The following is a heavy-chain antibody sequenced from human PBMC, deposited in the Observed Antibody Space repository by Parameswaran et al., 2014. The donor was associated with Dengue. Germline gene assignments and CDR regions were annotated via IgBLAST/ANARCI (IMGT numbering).Heavy chain of an antibody. V-gene: IGHV3-15*01. Sequence: RWIRQPPGKGLEWVGRIKSKTDGGTTDYAAPVKGRFTISRDDSKNTLYLQMNSLKTEDTAVYYCTTQGLYCSSTSCYRSYYYGMDVWGQGTTVTVSS. CDR2: IKSKTDGGTT. J-gene: IGHJ6*02. CDR3: TTQGLYCSSTSCYRSYYYGMDV. D-gene: IGHD2-2*01.